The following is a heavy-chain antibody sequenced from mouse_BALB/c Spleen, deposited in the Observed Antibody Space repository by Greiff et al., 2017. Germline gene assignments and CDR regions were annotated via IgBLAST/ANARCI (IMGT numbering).Heavy chain of an antibody. D-gene: IGHD2-4*01. CDR1: GFTFSSFG. Sequence: EVKVVESGGGLVQPGGSRKLSCAASGFTFSSFGMHWVRQAPEKGLEWVAYISSGSSTIYYADTVKGRFTISRDNPKNTLFLQMTSLRSEDTAMYYCARGGLRRRDSYAMDYWGQGTSVTVSS. V-gene: IGHV5-17*02. CDR3: ARGGLRRRDSYAMDY. CDR2: ISSGSSTI. J-gene: IGHJ4*01.